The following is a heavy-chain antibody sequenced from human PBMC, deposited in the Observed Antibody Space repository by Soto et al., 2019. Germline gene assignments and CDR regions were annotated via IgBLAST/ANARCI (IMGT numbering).Heavy chain of an antibody. V-gene: IGHV4-30-4*01. CDR2: IYYSGST. J-gene: IGHJ4*02. D-gene: IGHD2-15*01. CDR3: ARAGTQYCSGGSCQPGAHGKKGLDY. Sequence: PSETLSLTCTVSGGSISSGDYYWSWIRQPPGKGLEWIGYIYYSGSTYYNPSIKSRVTISVDTSKNQFSLKLSSVTDAETAVYYCARAGTQYCSGGSCQPGAHGKKGLDYWGQGTLVTVSS. CDR1: GGSISSGDYY.